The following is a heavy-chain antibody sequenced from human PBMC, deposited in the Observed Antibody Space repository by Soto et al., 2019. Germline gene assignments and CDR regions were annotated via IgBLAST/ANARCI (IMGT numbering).Heavy chain of an antibody. CDR2: IIPIFGTA. D-gene: IGHD3-3*01. CDR1: GGTFSSYA. V-gene: IGHV1-69*13. CDR3: ARNPGRSGHQNFYYFDY. J-gene: IGHJ4*02. Sequence: GASVKVSCKASGGTFSSYAISWVRQAPGQGPEWMGGIIPIFGTANYAQKFQGRVTITADESTSTAYMELSSLRSEDTAVYYCARNPGRSGHQNFYYFDYWGQGTLVTVSS.